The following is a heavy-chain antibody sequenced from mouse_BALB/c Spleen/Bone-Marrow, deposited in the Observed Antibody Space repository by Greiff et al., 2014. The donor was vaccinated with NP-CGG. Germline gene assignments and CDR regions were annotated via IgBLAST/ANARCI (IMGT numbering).Heavy chain of an antibody. CDR3: ARCDYDGIDY. Sequence: EVKLQESGPGLVKPSQSLSLTCTVTGYSITSDYAWNWIRQFPGNKLEWMGYITYSGSTCYNPSLESRISITRDTSKNQFFLQLTSVTTEDTATYYCARCDYDGIDYWGQGTTLTVSS. CDR1: GYSITSDYA. D-gene: IGHD2-4*01. J-gene: IGHJ2*01. CDR2: ITYSGST. V-gene: IGHV3-2*02.